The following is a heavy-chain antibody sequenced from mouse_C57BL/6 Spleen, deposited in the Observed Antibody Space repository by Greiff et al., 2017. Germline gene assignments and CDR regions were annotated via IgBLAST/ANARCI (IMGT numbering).Heavy chain of an antibody. Sequence: EVQLQESGPGLVKPSQSLSLTCSVTGYSITSGYYWNWIRQFPGNKLEWMGYISYDGSNNYNPSLKNRISITRDTSKNQFFLKLNAVTTEDTATYYCARVPSITTWWYFDVWGTGTTVTVSS. V-gene: IGHV3-6*01. D-gene: IGHD1-1*01. CDR2: ISYDGSN. CDR1: GYSITSGYY. J-gene: IGHJ1*03. CDR3: ARVPSITTWWYFDV.